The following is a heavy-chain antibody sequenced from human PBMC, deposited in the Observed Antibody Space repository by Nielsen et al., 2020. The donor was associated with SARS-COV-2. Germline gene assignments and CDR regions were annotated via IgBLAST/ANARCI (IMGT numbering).Heavy chain of an antibody. J-gene: IGHJ6*03. D-gene: IGHD3-3*01. V-gene: IGHV3-21*01. CDR1: GFTFSSYS. Sequence: GESLKISCAASGFTFSSYSMNWVRQAPGKGLEWVSSISSSSSYIYYADSVKGRFTISRDNAKNSLYLQMNSLRAEDTAVYYCAREEGITIFGVVIFHYYYMDVWGKGTTVTVSS. CDR2: ISSSSSYI. CDR3: AREEGITIFGVVIFHYYYMDV.